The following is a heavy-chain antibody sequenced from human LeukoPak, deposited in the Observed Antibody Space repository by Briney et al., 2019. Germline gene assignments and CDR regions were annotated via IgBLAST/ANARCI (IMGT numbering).Heavy chain of an antibody. Sequence: SVKVSCKASGGTFSSYAISWVRQAPGQGLEWMGRIIPIFGTANYAQKFQGRVTITTDESTSTAYMELSSLRSEDTAVYYCARNIAVAGLWFDPWAQGTLVTVSS. CDR3: ARNIAVAGLWFDP. D-gene: IGHD6-19*01. V-gene: IGHV1-69*05. CDR2: IIPIFGTA. J-gene: IGHJ5*02. CDR1: GGTFSSYA.